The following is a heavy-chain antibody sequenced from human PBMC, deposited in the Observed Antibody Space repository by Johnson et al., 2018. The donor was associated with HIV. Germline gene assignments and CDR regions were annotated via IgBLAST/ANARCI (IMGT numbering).Heavy chain of an antibody. CDR1: GFTFSTYA. CDR2: VRSSGGST. CDR3: AREGERAFDI. Sequence: VQLVESGGGLVQPGGSLRLSCAASGFTFSTYAMPWVRQAPGKGLDYVSGVRSSGGSTYFANSVKGRFTISRDNSKNTLYLQMNSVRAEETAVYYCAREGERAFDIWGQGTMVTVSS. V-gene: IGHV3-64*01. J-gene: IGHJ3*02. D-gene: IGHD1-26*01.